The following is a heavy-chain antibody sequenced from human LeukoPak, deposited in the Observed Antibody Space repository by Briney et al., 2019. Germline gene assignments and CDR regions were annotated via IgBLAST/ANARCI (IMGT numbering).Heavy chain of an antibody. V-gene: IGHV3-23*01. CDR2: ISGSGGST. Sequence: GGSLRLSCAASGFTVSSYAMSWVRQAPGKGLEWVSAISGSGGSTYYAGSVKGRFTISRDNSKNTLYLQMNSLRAEDTAVYYCAKSPSYDILTGYYRTLYYFDYWGQGTPVTVSS. J-gene: IGHJ4*02. D-gene: IGHD3-9*01. CDR3: AKSPSYDILTGYYRTLYYFDY. CDR1: GFTVSSYA.